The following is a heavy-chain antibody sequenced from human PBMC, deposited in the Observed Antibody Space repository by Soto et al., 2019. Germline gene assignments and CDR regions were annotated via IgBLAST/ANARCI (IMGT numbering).Heavy chain of an antibody. CDR3: AKSYAILAAAGTLRNYYYMDV. J-gene: IGHJ6*03. V-gene: IGHV3-23*01. CDR2: ISGSGGST. D-gene: IGHD6-13*01. CDR1: GFTFSSYA. Sequence: GSLRLSCAASGFTFSSYAMSWVRQAPGKGLEWVSAISGSGGSTYYADSVKGRFTISRDNSKNTLYLQMNSLRAEDTAVYYCAKSYAILAAAGTLRNYYYMDVWGKGTTVTVSS.